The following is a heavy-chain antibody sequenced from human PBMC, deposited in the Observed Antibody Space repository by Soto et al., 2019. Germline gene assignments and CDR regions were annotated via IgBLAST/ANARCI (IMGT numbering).Heavy chain of an antibody. CDR3: ARESEDLTSNFDY. CDR2: ISSTTNYI. V-gene: IGHV3-21*06. CDR1: GFTFTRYS. J-gene: IGHJ4*02. Sequence: GGSLRLSCAASGFTFTRYSMNWVRQAPGKGLEWVSSISSTTNYIYYGDSMKGRFTISRDNGKNSLYLEIHSLRAEDTAVYYCARESEDLTSNFDYWGQGTLVTVS.